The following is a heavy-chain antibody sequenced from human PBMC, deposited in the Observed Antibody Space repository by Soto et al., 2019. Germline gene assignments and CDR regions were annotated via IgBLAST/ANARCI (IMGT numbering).Heavy chain of an antibody. CDR3: ARESEDLTSNFDY. CDR2: ISSTTNYI. V-gene: IGHV3-21*06. CDR1: GFTFTRYS. J-gene: IGHJ4*02. Sequence: GGSLRLSCAASGFTFTRYSMNWVRQAPGKGLEWVSSISSTTNYIYYGDSMKGRFTISRDNGKNSLYLEIHSLRAEDTAVYYCARESEDLTSNFDYWGQGTLVTVS.